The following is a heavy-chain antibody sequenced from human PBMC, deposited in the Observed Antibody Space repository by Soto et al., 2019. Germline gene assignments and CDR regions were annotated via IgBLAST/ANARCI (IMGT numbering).Heavy chain of an antibody. CDR3: ARESEDLTSNFDY. CDR2: ISSTTNYI. V-gene: IGHV3-21*06. CDR1: GFTFTRYS. J-gene: IGHJ4*02. Sequence: GGSLRLSCAASGFTFTRYSMNWVRQAPGKGLEWVSSISSTTNYIYYGDSMKGRFTISRDNGKNSLYLEIHSLRAEDTAVYYCARESEDLTSNFDYWGQGTLVTVS.